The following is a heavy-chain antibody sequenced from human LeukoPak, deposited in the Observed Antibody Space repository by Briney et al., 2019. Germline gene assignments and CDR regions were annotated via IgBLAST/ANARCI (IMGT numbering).Heavy chain of an antibody. CDR3: ANNRYSSRWRGAFDV. CDR1: GFTFSSYA. J-gene: IGHJ3*01. CDR2: ISGSDETT. V-gene: IGHV3-23*01. D-gene: IGHD6-13*01. Sequence: GGSLRLSCAASGFTFSSYAMSWVRQAPGKGLEWVSSISGSDETTYYADSVKGRLTISRDNSKNTLYLQMNSLRAEDTAVYYCANNRYSSRWRGAFDVWGQGTMVTVSS.